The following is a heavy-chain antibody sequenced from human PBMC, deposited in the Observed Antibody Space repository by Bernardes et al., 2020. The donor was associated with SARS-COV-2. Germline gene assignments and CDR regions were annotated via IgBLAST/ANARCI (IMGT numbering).Heavy chain of an antibody. D-gene: IGHD3-3*01. CDR1: GYTFTSYD. V-gene: IGHV1-8*01. Sequence: ASVKVSCKASGYTFTSYDINWVRQATGQGLEWMGWMNPNSGNTGYAQKFQGRVTMTRNTSISTAYMELSSLRSEDTAVYYCAAATGGPLRFLEWLLLKPNLYYYGMDVWGQATTVTVSS. CDR3: AAATGGPLRFLEWLLLKPNLYYYGMDV. J-gene: IGHJ6*02. CDR2: MNPNSGNT.